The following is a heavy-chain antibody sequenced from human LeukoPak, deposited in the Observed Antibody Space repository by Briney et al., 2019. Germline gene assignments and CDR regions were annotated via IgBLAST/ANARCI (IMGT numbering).Heavy chain of an antibody. J-gene: IGHJ2*01. V-gene: IGHV4-59*01. D-gene: IGHD6-19*01. CDR2: IYYTGSA. CDR1: GGSISTYY. Sequence: SETLSLTCTVSGGSISTYYWTWIRQPPGKGLEWIGNIYYTGSANYNPSLRSRVTISVDMSKSQFSLRLFSVTAADTAVYYCARSKSAVWFFDLWGRGTLVTVSS. CDR3: ARSKSAVWFFDL.